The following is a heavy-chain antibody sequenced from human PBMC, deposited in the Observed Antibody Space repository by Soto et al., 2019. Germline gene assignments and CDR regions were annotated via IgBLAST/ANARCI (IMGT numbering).Heavy chain of an antibody. Sequence: GASVKVSCKASGYTFASYAISWMRQAPGQGLEWMGWISVYSGYTHYAQKFQGRVTMTADTFTSTSYMELRGLRSDDTAMYYCSKNGTTWFAAWGQGTLVTVS. V-gene: IGHV1-18*01. CDR3: SKNGTTWFAA. J-gene: IGHJ5*02. D-gene: IGHD1-1*01. CDR2: ISVYSGYT. CDR1: GYTFASYA.